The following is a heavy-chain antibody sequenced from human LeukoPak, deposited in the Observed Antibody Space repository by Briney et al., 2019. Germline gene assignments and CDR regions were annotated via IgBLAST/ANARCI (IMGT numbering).Heavy chain of an antibody. V-gene: IGHV3-11*01. D-gene: IGHD5-12*01. CDR2: ISSSGSTI. J-gene: IGHJ4*02. CDR1: GFTFSDYY. Sequence: GGSLRRSGAASGFTFSDYYMSWIRQAPGKGLEGGSYISSSGSTIYYADSVKGRFTISRDNAKNSLYLQMNSLRAEDTAVYYCASGYDLRYYFDYWGQGTLVTVSS. CDR3: ASGYDLRYYFDY.